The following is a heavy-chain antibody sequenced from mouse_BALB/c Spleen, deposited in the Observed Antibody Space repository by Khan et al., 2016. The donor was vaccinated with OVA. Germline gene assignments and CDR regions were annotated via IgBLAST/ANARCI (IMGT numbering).Heavy chain of an antibody. D-gene: IGHD1-1*01. CDR3: TRHAYYYDSEGFAY. CDR2: VSTGGGYT. V-gene: IGHV5-6*01. CDR1: GFTFSTYG. J-gene: IGHJ3*01. Sequence: EVQLVETGGDLVKPGGSLKLSCAASGFTFSTYGMSWVRPTPDKKMEWVATVSTGGGYTYYPASVKGRFTISRDNAKNPLYLQMNGLKSEDTAMFYFTRHAYYYDSEGFAYWGPGNLGTCS.